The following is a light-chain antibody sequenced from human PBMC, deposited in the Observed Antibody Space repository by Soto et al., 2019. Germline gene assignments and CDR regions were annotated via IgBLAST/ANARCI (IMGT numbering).Light chain of an antibody. Sequence: VLTQPPSVSGAPGQRVTISCTGSSSNIGAGYDVHWYQQLPGTAPKLLIYGNSNRPSGVPDRFSGSKSGTSASLAITGLQAEDEADYYCQSYDSSLSGWVFGTGTKLTVL. CDR3: QSYDSSLSGWV. V-gene: IGLV1-40*01. J-gene: IGLJ1*01. CDR1: SSNIGAGYD. CDR2: GNS.